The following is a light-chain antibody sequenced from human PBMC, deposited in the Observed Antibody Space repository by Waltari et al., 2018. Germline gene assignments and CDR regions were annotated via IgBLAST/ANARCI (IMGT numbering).Light chain of an antibody. CDR2: DVS. V-gene: IGLV2-14*03. CDR1: SRDLSPYNY. CDR3: LSYTTTSTWV. J-gene: IGLJ3*02. Sequence: QSALTQPASVPGSPGQSITISCTGSSRDLSPYNYVSWYQQSPGKAPKLMIFDVSNRPSGVSNRFSGSKSGNTASLTISGLQADDEAEYYCLSYTTTSTWVFGGGTKLTVL.